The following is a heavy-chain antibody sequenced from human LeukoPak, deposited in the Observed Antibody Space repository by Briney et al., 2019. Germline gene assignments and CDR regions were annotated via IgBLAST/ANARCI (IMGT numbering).Heavy chain of an antibody. Sequence: ASVKVSCKASGYTFTSYGISWVRQAPGQGLEWMGWISAYNGNTNHAQKLQGRVTMTTDTSTSTAYMELRSLRSDDTAVYYCARGGDPANEYSGYVNIDYWGQGTLVTVSS. CDR1: GYTFTSYG. V-gene: IGHV1-18*04. J-gene: IGHJ4*02. CDR3: ARGGDPANEYSGYVNIDY. CDR2: ISAYNGNT. D-gene: IGHD5-12*01.